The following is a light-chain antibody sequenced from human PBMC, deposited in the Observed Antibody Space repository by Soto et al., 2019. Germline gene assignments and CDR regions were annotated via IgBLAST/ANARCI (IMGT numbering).Light chain of an antibody. J-gene: IGKJ4*01. CDR2: DAS. CDR3: QQYNIYSLT. Sequence: DIQMTQSPSTLSASVGDRVTITCRASQTIVTWLAWYQQKPGKAPKLLIYDASILESGVPSRFSGSGSVTEFTLTISSLQPDDFATYYCQQYNIYSLTFGGGTKVEIK. CDR1: QTIVTW. V-gene: IGKV1-5*01.